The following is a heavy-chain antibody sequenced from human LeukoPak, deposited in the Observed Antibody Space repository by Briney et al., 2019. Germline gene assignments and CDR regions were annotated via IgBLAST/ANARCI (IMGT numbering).Heavy chain of an antibody. CDR2: VAHGGAS. V-gene: IGHV4-34*01. CDR1: DGSLSGYF. CDR3: ARGRAAWSGYFPFDY. J-gene: IGHJ4*02. D-gene: IGHD3-3*01. Sequence: SETLSLTCAVYDGSLSGYFWTWTRQPPGKGLEWIGEVAHGGASNYNPSLQSRVVMSLDTSKNQFSLNLTSVTAADTAVYYCARGRAAWSGYFPFDYWGQGTLVTVSS.